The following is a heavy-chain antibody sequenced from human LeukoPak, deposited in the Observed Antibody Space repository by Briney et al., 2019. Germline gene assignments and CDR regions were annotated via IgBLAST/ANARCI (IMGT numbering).Heavy chain of an antibody. CDR1: GFTFDDYA. V-gene: IGHV3-9*01. D-gene: IGHD3-9*01. CDR3: VPRLRYFDWATFDY. J-gene: IGHJ4*02. CDR2: ISWNSGSI. Sequence: GGSLRLSCAASGFTFDDYAMHWVRQAPGKGLEWVSGISWNSGSIGYADSVKGRFTISRDNAKNSLYLQMNSLRAEDTAVYYCVPRLRYFDWATFDYWGQGTLVTVSS.